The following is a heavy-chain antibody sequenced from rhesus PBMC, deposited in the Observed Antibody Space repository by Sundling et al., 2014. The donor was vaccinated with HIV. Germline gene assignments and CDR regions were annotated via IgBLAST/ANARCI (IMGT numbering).Heavy chain of an antibody. V-gene: IGHV1S2*01. CDR2: INPYNGDT. CDR1: GYSFTDYF. CDR3: VRVRDMVGTLPDY. J-gene: IGHJ4*01. D-gene: IGHD5-42*01. Sequence: QVQLVQSGTEVKKPGSSVKVSCKASGYSFTDYFIHWVRQAPRQGLEWMGCINPYNGDTKYAQNFQDRVTLTRDTSTKTGYMNLTSLRSEDTAVYYCVRVRDMVGTLPDYWGQGVLVTVSS.